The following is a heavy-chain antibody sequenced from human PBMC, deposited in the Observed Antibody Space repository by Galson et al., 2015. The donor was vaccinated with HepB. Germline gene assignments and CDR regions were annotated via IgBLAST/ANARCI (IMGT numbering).Heavy chain of an antibody. CDR2: IYHRGTT. CDR3: ARHHGNSFCSGGGCPSGFDS. CDR1: SISRTNW. D-gene: IGHD2-15*01. J-gene: IGHJ4*02. V-gene: IGHV4-4*02. Sequence: SISRTNWWSWVRQPPGAGLEWIGDIYHRGTTNYNPSLKSRITISVDKSKNQFSLKLSSVTAADTAIYYCARHHGNSFCSGGGCPSGFDSRGQGTLVTVSS.